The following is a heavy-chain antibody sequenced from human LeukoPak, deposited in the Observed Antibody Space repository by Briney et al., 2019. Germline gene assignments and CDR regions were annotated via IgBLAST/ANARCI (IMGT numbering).Heavy chain of an antibody. D-gene: IGHD4-17*01. CDR3: AKAPTTVTPIDY. V-gene: IGHV3-30*18. Sequence: GRSLRLSCAASGSTFSSYGMHWVRQAPGKGLEWVAVISYDGSNKYYADSVKGRFTISRDNSKNTLYLQMNSLRAEDTAVYYCAKAPTTVTPIDYWGQGTLVTVSS. CDR1: GSTFSSYG. CDR2: ISYDGSNK. J-gene: IGHJ4*02.